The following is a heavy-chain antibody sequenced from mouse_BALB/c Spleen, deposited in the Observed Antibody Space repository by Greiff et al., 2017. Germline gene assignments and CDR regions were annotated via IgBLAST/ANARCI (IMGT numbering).Heavy chain of an antibody. CDR2: ISYSGST. J-gene: IGHJ4*01. CDR1: GYSITSDYA. D-gene: IGHD2-14*01. V-gene: IGHV3-2*02. CDR3: ARGYDGYYAMDY. Sequence: VQLKESGPGLVKPSQSLSLTCTVTGYSITSDYAWNWIRQFPGNKLEWMGYISYSGSTSYNPSLKSRISITRDTSKNQFFLQLNSVTTEDTATYYCARGYDGYYAMDYWGQGTSVTVSS.